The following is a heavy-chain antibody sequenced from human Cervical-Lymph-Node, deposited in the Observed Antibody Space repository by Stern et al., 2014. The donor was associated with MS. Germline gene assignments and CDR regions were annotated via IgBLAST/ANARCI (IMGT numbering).Heavy chain of an antibody. Sequence: VQLVESGAEVKKPGSSVKVSCKASGGTFSNYAISWVRQAPGQGLEWMGWIIPTFGTANYAQKFQGRLTITADESTSATYMELSSLRSEDTAVYYCASLLGRIAVASVDYWGQGTLVTVSS. J-gene: IGHJ4*02. D-gene: IGHD6-19*01. V-gene: IGHV1-69*01. CDR2: IIPTFGTA. CDR1: GGTFSNYA. CDR3: ASLLGRIAVASVDY.